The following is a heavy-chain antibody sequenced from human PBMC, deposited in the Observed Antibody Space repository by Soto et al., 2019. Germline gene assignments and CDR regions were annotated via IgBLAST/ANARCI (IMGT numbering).Heavy chain of an antibody. J-gene: IGHJ4*02. V-gene: IGHV1-18*01. Sequence: ASVKVSCKASGYTFTSYGISWVRQAPGQGLEWMGWISAYNGSTNYAQKLQGRVTMTTDTSTSTAYMELRSLRSDDTAVYYCARAPSVADPFDYWGQGTLVTVSS. D-gene: IGHD6-19*01. CDR3: ARAPSVADPFDY. CDR1: GYTFTSYG. CDR2: ISAYNGST.